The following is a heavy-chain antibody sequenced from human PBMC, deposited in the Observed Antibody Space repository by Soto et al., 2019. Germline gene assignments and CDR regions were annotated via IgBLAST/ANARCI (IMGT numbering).Heavy chain of an antibody. D-gene: IGHD3-3*01. V-gene: IGHV1-3*05. CDR2: INPANDNT. CDR1: GYTLSSYG. Sequence: QVQLVQSGAEEKNPGASVKVSCKASGYTLSSYGIHWVRQAPGQRLEWMGWINPANDNTKVSKKFQGRVTITQDTSAIVYMDLSSLRSEDTAVYYCARGDLRFWYYDSWGQGTLVTVSS. CDR3: ARGDLRFWYYDS. J-gene: IGHJ4*02.